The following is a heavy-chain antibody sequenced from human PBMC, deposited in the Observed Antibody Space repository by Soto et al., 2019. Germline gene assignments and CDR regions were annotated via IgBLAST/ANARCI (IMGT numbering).Heavy chain of an antibody. CDR1: GRTFSSYA. J-gene: IGHJ4*02. D-gene: IGHD2-15*01. Sequence: SVKVSCKASGRTFSSYAISWVRQAPGQGLEWMGGIIPIFGTANYAQKFQGRVTITADESTSTAYMELSSLRSEDTAVYYCARVPHDGVVVVAEGFDYWGQGTLVTVSS. CDR2: IIPIFGTA. CDR3: ARVPHDGVVVVAEGFDY. V-gene: IGHV1-69*13.